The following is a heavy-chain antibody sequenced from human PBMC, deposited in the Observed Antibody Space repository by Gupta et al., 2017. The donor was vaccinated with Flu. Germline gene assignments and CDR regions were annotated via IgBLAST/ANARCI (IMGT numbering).Heavy chain of an antibody. V-gene: IGHV3-23*01. CDR3: AHGGYRSSIDVFHY. CDR2: ISGSGGTH. J-gene: IGHJ4*02. CDR1: GFTFSSYA. Sequence: EVQLLESGGGLVQPGGSLRLSCAASGFTFSSYAMRWVRQAPGKGLGWVSGISGSGGTHYYPDSGKGRFTISRDNSKNTLYLRMNSLRGEETAVYYCAHGGYRSSIDVFHYWGQGTLVTVSS. D-gene: IGHD1-14*01.